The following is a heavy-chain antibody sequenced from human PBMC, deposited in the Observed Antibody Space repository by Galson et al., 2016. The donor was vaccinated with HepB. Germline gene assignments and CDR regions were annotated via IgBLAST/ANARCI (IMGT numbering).Heavy chain of an antibody. CDR2: ISRSGDST. Sequence: SLRLSCAASGFTFNTYSMNWVRQAPGKGLEVVSSISRSGDSTDYADSVKGRFTISRDNSKNTLSLQMNSLRVEDTAVYYCVQGSTAPAVWGKGTTVIVSS. D-gene: IGHD1-26*01. CDR3: VQGSTAPAV. V-gene: IGHV3-23*01. J-gene: IGHJ6*04. CDR1: GFTFNTYS.